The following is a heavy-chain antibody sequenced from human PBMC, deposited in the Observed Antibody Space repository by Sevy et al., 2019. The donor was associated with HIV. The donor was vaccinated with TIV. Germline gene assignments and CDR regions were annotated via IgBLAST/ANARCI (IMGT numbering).Heavy chain of an antibody. Sequence: GGSLRLSCAASGFSVSRNHINWVRQAPGKGQEWISVIYSDGTTQYADSVKGRFTISRATSNTTVYLQVSSLRADDTAVYYCARRLSSAWYFDFWGQGTLVTVSS. CDR3: ARRLSSAWYFDF. J-gene: IGHJ4*02. CDR2: IYSDGTT. CDR1: GFSVSRNH. V-gene: IGHV3-53*01. D-gene: IGHD6-19*01.